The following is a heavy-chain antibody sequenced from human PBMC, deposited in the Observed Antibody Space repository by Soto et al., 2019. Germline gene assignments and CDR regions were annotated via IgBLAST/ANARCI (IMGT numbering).Heavy chain of an antibody. CDR3: ARARGRYCSSSTCLPDV. CDR1: GYTFTTHA. Sequence: ASVKVSCKASGYTFTTHAMHWVRQAPGQRLEWMGWINGDNGNTKYSQKFQGRVTITRDTSANTGYMELSRLRSEDTAVFYCARARGRYCSSSTCLPDVRGQGTTVTVSS. V-gene: IGHV1-3*01. D-gene: IGHD2-2*01. J-gene: IGHJ6*02. CDR2: INGDNGNT.